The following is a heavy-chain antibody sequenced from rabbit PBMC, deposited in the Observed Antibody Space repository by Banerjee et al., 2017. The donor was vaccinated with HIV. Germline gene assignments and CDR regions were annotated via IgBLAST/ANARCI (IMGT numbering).Heavy chain of an antibody. CDR2: IYDGKGDT. CDR3: ARDLAGVIGWNFNL. CDR1: GFDFSSYG. V-gene: IGHV1S45*01. D-gene: IGHD4-1*01. Sequence: GGDLVKPEGSLTLTCKASGFDFSSYGVSWVRQAPGKGLEWIGTIYDGKGDTDYATWARGRFTISRTSSTTVTLQMTSLTAADTATYFCARDLAGVIGWNFNLWGQGTLVTVS. J-gene: IGHJ4*01.